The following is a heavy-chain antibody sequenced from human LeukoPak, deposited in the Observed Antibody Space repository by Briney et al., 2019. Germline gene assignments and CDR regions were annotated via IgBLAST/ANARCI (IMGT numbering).Heavy chain of an antibody. CDR1: GFTFDDYA. J-gene: IGHJ4*02. Sequence: GGSLRLSCAASGFTFDDYAMHWVRQAPGKGLEWVSGISWNSGSIGYADSVKGRFTISRDNAKNSLYLQMNSLRAEDTALYYCAKDRRSYSSSWYYFDYWGQGTLVTVSS. V-gene: IGHV3-9*01. CDR3: AKDRRSYSSSWYYFDY. D-gene: IGHD6-13*01. CDR2: ISWNSGSI.